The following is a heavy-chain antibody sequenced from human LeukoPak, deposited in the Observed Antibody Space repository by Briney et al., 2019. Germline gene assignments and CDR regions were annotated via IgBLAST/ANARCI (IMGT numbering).Heavy chain of an antibody. J-gene: IGHJ4*02. V-gene: IGHV3-48*01. CDR2: ISSNSSTI. CDR3: ARDQHYYNSGSYYIGLDY. CDR1: GFTFSSYS. Sequence: GGSLRLSCAASGFTFSSYSMNWVRQAPGKGLEWVSYISSNSSTIYYADSVKGRFTISRDNAKNSLYLQMNSLRAEDTAVYYCARDQHYYNSGSYYIGLDYWGQGTLVTVSS. D-gene: IGHD3-10*01.